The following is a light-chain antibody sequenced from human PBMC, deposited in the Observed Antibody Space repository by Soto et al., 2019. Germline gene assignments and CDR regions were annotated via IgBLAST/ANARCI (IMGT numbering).Light chain of an antibody. CDR3: SSYTSSSTAV. J-gene: IGLJ1*01. CDR1: SSDVGGYNY. CDR2: EVS. Sequence: QSALTQPASVSGSPGQSITISCTGTSSDVGGYNYVSWYQQHPGKAPKLMIYEVSNRPSGVSNRFSGSKSGNTASLTISGLQDEDEADYYCSSYTSSSTAVFGTGTKLTVL. V-gene: IGLV2-14*01.